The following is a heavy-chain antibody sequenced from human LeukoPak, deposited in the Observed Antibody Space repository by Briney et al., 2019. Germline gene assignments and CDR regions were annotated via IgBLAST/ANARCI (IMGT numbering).Heavy chain of an antibody. D-gene: IGHD3-22*01. CDR1: GGTFSSYA. J-gene: IGHJ4*02. CDR2: IIPIFGTA. CDR3: ARDASAYYYDSSGYRFDY. Sequence: SVKVSCKASGGTFSSYAISWVRQVPGQGLEWMGRIIPIFGTANYAQKFQGRVTITTDESTSTAYMELSSLRSEDTAVYYCARDASAYYYDSSGYRFDYWGQGTLVTVSS. V-gene: IGHV1-69*05.